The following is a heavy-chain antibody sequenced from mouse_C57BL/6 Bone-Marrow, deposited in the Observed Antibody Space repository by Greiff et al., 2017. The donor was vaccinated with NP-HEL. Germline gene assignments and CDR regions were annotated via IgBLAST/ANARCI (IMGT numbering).Heavy chain of an antibody. CDR3: ARGDYYGRYAMDY. D-gene: IGHD1-1*01. J-gene: IGHJ4*01. CDR1: GYSFTDYN. CDR2: LNPNYGTT. Sequence: VHVKQSGPELVKPGASVKISCKASGYSFTDYNMNWVKQSNGKSLEWIGVLNPNYGTTSYNQKFKGKATLTVDQSSSTAYMQLNSLTSEDSAVYYCARGDYYGRYAMDYWGQGTSVTVSS. V-gene: IGHV1-39*01.